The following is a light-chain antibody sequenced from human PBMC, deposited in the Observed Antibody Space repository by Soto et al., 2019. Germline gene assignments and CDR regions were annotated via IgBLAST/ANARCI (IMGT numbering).Light chain of an antibody. J-gene: IGLJ1*01. V-gene: IGLV1-40*01. CDR2: ANN. Sequence: QSVLTQPPSVSGAPGQRVTISCTGSSSNIGAGYDVHWYQQFPGTAPKLLIYANNNRPSGVPDRFSASKSGTSASLAITGLQPDDEADYYCQSYDPNLRGVFGTGTKLTVL. CDR1: SSNIGAGYD. CDR3: QSYDPNLRGV.